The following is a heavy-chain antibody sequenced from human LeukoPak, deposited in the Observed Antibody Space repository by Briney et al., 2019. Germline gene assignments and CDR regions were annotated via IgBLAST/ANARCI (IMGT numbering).Heavy chain of an antibody. Sequence: ASVKVSCKASGYTFTSYDINWVRQATGQGLGWMGWMNPNSGNTGYAQKFQGRVTMTRNTSISTAYMELCSLRSEDTAVYYCARGAYDSSGYRFDYWGQGTLVTVSS. J-gene: IGHJ4*02. CDR3: ARGAYDSSGYRFDY. D-gene: IGHD3-22*01. CDR1: GYTFTSYD. V-gene: IGHV1-8*01. CDR2: MNPNSGNT.